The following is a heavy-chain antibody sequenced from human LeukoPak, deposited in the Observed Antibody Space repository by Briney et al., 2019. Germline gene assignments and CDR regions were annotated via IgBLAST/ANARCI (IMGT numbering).Heavy chain of an antibody. D-gene: IGHD3-9*01. CDR2: IYHIGSS. V-gene: IGHV4-38-2*02. J-gene: IGHJ5*02. CDR1: GHSLNSGYY. CDR3: ARGALTGYYQTNWFDP. Sequence: PSETLSLACSVSGHSLNSGYYWGWIRQPPGKGLEWIGSIYHIGSSYYNPSLKSRVTISVDTSKNQFSLKLSSVTAADTAVYYCARGALTGYYQTNWFDPWGQGTLVTVSS.